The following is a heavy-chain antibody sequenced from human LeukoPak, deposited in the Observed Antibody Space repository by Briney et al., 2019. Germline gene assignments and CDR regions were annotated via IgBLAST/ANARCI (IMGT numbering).Heavy chain of an antibody. V-gene: IGHV4-59*11. CDR2: LLYSGST. CDR3: ATNAGPSGAGDVLDI. J-gene: IGHJ3*02. Sequence: SGTLSLTCTVSGDSITWHYWRWVRQPPGKGLEWIGHLLYSGSTSYNPSLDSRVTISLDTSKKSFSLKLTSVTAADTAVYYCATNAGPSGAGDVLDIWGQGTMVTVSS. CDR1: GDSITWHY. D-gene: IGHD1-26*01.